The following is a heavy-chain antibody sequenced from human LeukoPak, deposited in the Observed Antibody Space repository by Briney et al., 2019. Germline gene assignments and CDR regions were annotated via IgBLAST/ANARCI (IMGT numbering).Heavy chain of an antibody. Sequence: GGSLRLSCAASGFTFSRHTMNWVRQAPGKGLEWVSSISSTGSYIYYAESVKGRFTVSRDNAKNYVYLQMNSLRADDTAVYYCARAERLLEWLLDSWGQGTVVTVSS. D-gene: IGHD3-3*01. J-gene: IGHJ4*02. CDR2: ISSTGSYI. CDR3: ARAERLLEWLLDS. CDR1: GFTFSRHT. V-gene: IGHV3-21*04.